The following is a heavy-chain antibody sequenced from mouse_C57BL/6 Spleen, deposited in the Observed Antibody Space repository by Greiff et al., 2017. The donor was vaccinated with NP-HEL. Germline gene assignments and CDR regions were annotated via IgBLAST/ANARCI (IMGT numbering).Heavy chain of an antibody. CDR3: ARIYDLYNWYFDV. CDR2: INPSSGYN. V-gene: IGHV1-7*01. D-gene: IGHD2-3*01. CDR1: GYTFTSYW. J-gene: IGHJ1*03. Sequence: VKLMESGAELAKPGASVKLSCKASGYTFTSYWMHWVKQRPGQGLAWIGYINPSSGYNKYNQKLKDKATLTADKSSSTAYMQLSSLTYEDSAVYYCARIYDLYNWYFDVWGTGTTVTVSS.